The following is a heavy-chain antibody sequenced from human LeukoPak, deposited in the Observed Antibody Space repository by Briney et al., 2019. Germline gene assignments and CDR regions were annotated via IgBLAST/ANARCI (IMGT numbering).Heavy chain of an antibody. J-gene: IGHJ1*01. V-gene: IGHV3-30*18. D-gene: IGHD1-26*01. CDR3: AKETSESYSPLEH. CDR1: GFTFSSYG. Sequence: GGSLRLSCAASGFTFSSYGMHWVRQAPGKGLEWVAVISYDGSNKYYADSVKGRFTISRDNSKNTLYLQMNSLRAEDTAIYYCAKETSESYSPLEHWGQGTLVTVSS. CDR2: ISYDGSNK.